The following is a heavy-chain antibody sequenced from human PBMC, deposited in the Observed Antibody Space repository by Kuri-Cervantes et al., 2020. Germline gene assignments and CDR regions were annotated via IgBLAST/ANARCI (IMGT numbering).Heavy chain of an antibody. CDR3: ARQTGEGGRRYYSYIDV. J-gene: IGHJ6*03. V-gene: IGHV4-38-2*01. CDR2: IYHSGST. Sequence: SQTLSLTCAVSGYSISSGYYWGWIRQPPGKGLEWIGSIYHSGSTYYNPSLKSRVTISVDTSKNQFSLKLSSVTAADTAVYYCARQTGEGGRRYYSYIDVWGKGTTVTVSS. CDR1: GYSISSGYY. D-gene: IGHD7-27*01.